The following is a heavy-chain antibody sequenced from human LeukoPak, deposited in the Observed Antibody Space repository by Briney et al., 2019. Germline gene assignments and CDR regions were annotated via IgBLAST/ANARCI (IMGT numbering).Heavy chain of an antibody. J-gene: IGHJ5*02. CDR1: IDSFSNYH. CDR2: VNESGGT. CDR3: ARGQGATVPQVGKNWFDP. Sequence: SETLSLTCAVYIDSFSNYHWNWIRQTPGKGMEWIGEVNESGGTNIRPSLRGRIILSVDTSKNQFSLKLISVTVADTAIYYCARGQGATVPQVGKNWFDPWGQGTWVTVSS. V-gene: IGHV4-34*01. D-gene: IGHD1-26*01.